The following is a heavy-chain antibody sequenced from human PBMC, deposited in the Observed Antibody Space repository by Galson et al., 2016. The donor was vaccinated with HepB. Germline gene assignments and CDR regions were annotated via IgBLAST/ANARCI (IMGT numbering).Heavy chain of an antibody. CDR3: AKDRVSFYYYGMDV. J-gene: IGHJ6*02. Sequence: PRLSCAASGFTFGDYAMHWVRQAPGKGLAWVSGITWNSGAIAYADSVKGRFTISRDNARNSLYLQMNNLRTEDTALYYCAKDRVSFYYYGMDVWGQGTTVTGSS. CDR1: GFTFGDYA. CDR2: ITWNSGAI. V-gene: IGHV3-9*01. D-gene: IGHD2-8*01.